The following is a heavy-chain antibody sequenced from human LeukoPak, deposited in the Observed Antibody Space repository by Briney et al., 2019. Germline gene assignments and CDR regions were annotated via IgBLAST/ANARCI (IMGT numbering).Heavy chain of an antibody. D-gene: IGHD5-12*01. Sequence: ASVKVSCKASGFTFTSSAMQWVRQARGQRLEWIGWIVVGSGNTNYAQKFQERVTITRDMSTSTAYMELSSLRSEDTAVYYCAAGTPNIVAHDAFDIWGQGTMVTVSS. J-gene: IGHJ3*02. CDR3: AAGTPNIVAHDAFDI. CDR1: GFTFTSSA. V-gene: IGHV1-58*02. CDR2: IVVGSGNT.